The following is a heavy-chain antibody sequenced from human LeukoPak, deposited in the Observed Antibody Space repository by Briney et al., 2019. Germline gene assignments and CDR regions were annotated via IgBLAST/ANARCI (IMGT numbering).Heavy chain of an antibody. CDR2: ISVYNGNS. J-gene: IGHJ4*02. Sequence: GASVKVSCKASGYTFPNYGITWVRQAPGQGLEWMGWISVYNGNSKDAQKLQGRVTMTTDTSTSTAYMELRRLRSDDTAVYYCARDGDYCSSTSCYLKYWGQGTLVTVSS. V-gene: IGHV1-18*01. CDR3: ARDGDYCSSTSCYLKY. CDR1: GYTFPNYG. D-gene: IGHD2-2*01.